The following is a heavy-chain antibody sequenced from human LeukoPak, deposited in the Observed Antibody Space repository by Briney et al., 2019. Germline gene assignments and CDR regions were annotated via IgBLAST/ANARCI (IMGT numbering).Heavy chain of an antibody. J-gene: IGHJ4*02. CDR2: INAGYGNT. Sequence: GASVKVSCKASGYTFTSYAMHWVRQAPGQRLEWMGWINAGYGNTKYSQEFQGRVTITRDTSASTAYMELSSLRSEDMAVYYCASSVDTAMEFDYWGQGTLVTVSS. V-gene: IGHV1-3*03. CDR3: ASSVDTAMEFDY. D-gene: IGHD5-18*01. CDR1: GYTFTSYA.